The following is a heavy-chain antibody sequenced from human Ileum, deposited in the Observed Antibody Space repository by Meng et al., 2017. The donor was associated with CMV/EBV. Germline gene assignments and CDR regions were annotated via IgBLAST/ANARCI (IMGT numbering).Heavy chain of an antibody. CDR1: SISSGGYY. J-gene: IGHJ4*02. Sequence: SISSGGYYWSWIRQHPGKGLEWIGYIYYSGSTYYNPSLKSRVTISVGTSKNQFSLKLSSVTAADTAVYYCARAGLTRYYYDSSGYYDWGQGTLVTVSS. CDR2: IYYSGST. V-gene: IGHV4-31*02. CDR3: ARAGLTRYYYDSSGYYD. D-gene: IGHD3-22*01.